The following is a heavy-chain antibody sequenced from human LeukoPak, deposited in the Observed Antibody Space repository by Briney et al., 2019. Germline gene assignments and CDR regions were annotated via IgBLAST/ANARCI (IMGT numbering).Heavy chain of an antibody. Sequence: GGSLRLSCAASGFTFSSYEMNWVRQAPGKGLEWVSYISSSGSTMYYADSVKGRFTISRDNAKNSLYLQMNSLRAEDTAVYYCARVILDDSSGLMDVWGKGTTVTISS. CDR3: ARVILDDSSGLMDV. CDR2: ISSSGSTM. V-gene: IGHV3-48*03. CDR1: GFTFSSYE. J-gene: IGHJ6*04. D-gene: IGHD3-22*01.